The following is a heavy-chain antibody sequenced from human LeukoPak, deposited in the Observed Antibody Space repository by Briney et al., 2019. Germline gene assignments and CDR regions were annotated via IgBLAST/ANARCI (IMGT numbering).Heavy chain of an antibody. CDR3: AVWLMDTAMVKDFDY. V-gene: IGHV1-69*05. D-gene: IGHD5-18*01. CDR1: GGTFSSYA. Sequence: SVKVSCKASGGTFSSYAISWVRQAPGQGLEWMGRIIPIFGTANYAQKFQGRVTITTDESTSTAYMEMSSLRSEDTAVYYCAVWLMDTAMVKDFDYWGQGTLVTVSS. CDR2: IIPIFGTA. J-gene: IGHJ4*02.